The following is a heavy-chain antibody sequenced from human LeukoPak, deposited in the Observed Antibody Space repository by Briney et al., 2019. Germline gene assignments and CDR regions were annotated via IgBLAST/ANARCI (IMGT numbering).Heavy chain of an antibody. J-gene: IGHJ3*02. CDR2: IYYSGNT. CDR3: AREGYYDSSASGAFDI. Sequence: NPSETLSLTCTVSGGSISSSRYYWGWIRQPPGKGLEWIGSIYYSGNTYYNPSLKSRVTISVDTSKNQFSLNLSSVTAADTAVYYCAREGYYDSSASGAFDIWGQGTMVTVSS. D-gene: IGHD3-22*01. V-gene: IGHV4-39*07. CDR1: GGSISSSRYY.